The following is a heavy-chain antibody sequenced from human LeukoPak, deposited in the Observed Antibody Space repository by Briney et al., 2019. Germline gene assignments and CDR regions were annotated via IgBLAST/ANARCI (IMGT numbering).Heavy chain of an antibody. V-gene: IGHV7-4-1*02. J-gene: IGHJ4*02. D-gene: IGHD4-11*01. Sequence: ASVKVSCKASGYTFTTYAMNWVRQAPGQGLEWMGWINTNTGNPTYAQGFTGRFVFSLDTSVSTAYLQMNSLRAEDTAVYYCAKKKTDYSYPSSFDYWGQGTLVTVSS. CDR2: INTNTGNP. CDR1: GYTFTTYA. CDR3: AKKKTDYSYPSSFDY.